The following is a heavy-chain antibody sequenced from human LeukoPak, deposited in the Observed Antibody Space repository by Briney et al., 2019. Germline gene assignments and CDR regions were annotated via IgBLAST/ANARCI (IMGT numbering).Heavy chain of an antibody. Sequence: PSETLSLTCTVSGGSISSSSYYWGWIRQPPGKGLEWIGSIYYSGSTYYNPSLKSRVTISVDTSKNQFSLKLSSVTAADTAVYYCARGEYYDSSGYYYSQYFQHWGQGTLVTVSS. V-gene: IGHV4-39*01. CDR2: IYYSGST. CDR1: GGSISSSSYY. CDR3: ARGEYYDSSGYYYSQYFQH. J-gene: IGHJ1*01. D-gene: IGHD3-22*01.